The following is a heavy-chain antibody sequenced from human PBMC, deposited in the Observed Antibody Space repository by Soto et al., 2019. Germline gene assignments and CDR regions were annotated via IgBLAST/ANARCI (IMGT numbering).Heavy chain of an antibody. J-gene: IGHJ4*02. CDR2: IYYSGST. CDR1: GGSISSSSYY. D-gene: IGHD3-16*01. V-gene: IGHV4-39*01. Sequence: QLQLQESGPGLVKPSETLSLTCTVSGGSISSSSYYWGWIRQPPGKGLEWIGSIYYSGSTYYNPSLNGRVTMAGDTSTSLCSRELGSVTAADTAVYYSASLHVVITFGGPHFDCWGQGTLVTVSS. CDR3: ASLHVVITFGGPHFDC.